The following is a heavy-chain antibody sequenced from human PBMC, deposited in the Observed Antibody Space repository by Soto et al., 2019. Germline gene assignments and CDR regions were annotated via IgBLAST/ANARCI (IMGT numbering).Heavy chain of an antibody. Sequence: PSETLSLTCGVSGGTVASSHWWSWVRQSPGRGLEWIGNVYHTGDTNFNPSLQSRVTLSVDKSNNQFSLRLTSVTAADTAVYFCAREIVTAGGNNYFDPWGPGTLVTVSS. CDR2: VYHTGDT. CDR3: AREIVTAGGNNYFDP. D-gene: IGHD2-21*02. J-gene: IGHJ5*02. CDR1: GGTVASSHW. V-gene: IGHV4-4*02.